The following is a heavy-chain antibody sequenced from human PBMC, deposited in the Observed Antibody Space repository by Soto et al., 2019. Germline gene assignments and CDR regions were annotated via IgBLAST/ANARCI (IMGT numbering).Heavy chain of an antibody. D-gene: IGHD3-10*01. Sequence: GGSLRLSCAASGFTFSSYSMNWVRQAPGKGLEWVSSISSSSSYIYYADSVKGRFTISRGNAKNSLYLQMNSLRAEDTAVYYCARDRGRTGYFDYWGQGTLVTVSS. CDR1: GFTFSSYS. V-gene: IGHV3-21*01. J-gene: IGHJ4*02. CDR2: ISSSSSYI. CDR3: ARDRGRTGYFDY.